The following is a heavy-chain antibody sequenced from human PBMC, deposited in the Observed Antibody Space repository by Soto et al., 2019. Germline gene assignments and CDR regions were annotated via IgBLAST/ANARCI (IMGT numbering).Heavy chain of an antibody. CDR3: ARPRDDYYGSGSYYAFDI. V-gene: IGHV4-4*02. D-gene: IGHD3-10*01. CDR1: SGSISSSNW. J-gene: IGHJ3*02. Sequence: SETLSLTCAVSSGSISSSNWWSWVRQPPGKGLEWIGEIYHSGSTNYNPSLKSRVTISVDKSKIQFSLKLSSVTAADTAVYYCARPRDDYYGSGSYYAFDIWGQGTMVTVSS. CDR2: IYHSGST.